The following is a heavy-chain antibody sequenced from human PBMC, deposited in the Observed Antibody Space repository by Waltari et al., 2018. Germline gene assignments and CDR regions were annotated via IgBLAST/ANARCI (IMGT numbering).Heavy chain of an antibody. J-gene: IGHJ6*03. CDR3: ARPSTEYYYYYYYMDV. V-gene: IGHV3-48*03. Sequence: SVKGRFTISRDNAKNSMYLEMDSLGAEDTAVYYCARPSTEYYYYYYYMDVWGNGTTVTVS.